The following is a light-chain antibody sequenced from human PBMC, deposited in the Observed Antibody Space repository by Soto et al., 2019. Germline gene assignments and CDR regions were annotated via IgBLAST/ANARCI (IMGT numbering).Light chain of an antibody. CDR3: QQSYSTIWT. CDR2: AAS. Sequence: DIQMTQSPSSLSASVGDRVTITCRASQSISSYLNWYQQKPGKAPKLLIYAASSLQSGVPSRFSGSGSGTDFTLTISSLQPEDFATYYCQQSYSTIWTFGQGTKVEFK. V-gene: IGKV1-39*01. CDR1: QSISSY. J-gene: IGKJ1*01.